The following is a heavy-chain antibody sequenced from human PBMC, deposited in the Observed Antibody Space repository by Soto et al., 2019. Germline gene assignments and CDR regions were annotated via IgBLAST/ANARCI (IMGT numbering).Heavy chain of an antibody. V-gene: IGHV4-61*08. J-gene: IGHJ4*02. Sequence: PSATLSLTCSVSGGSVSNKDSYLSWIRQHPGKRLEWIGYVYYSGTTNYNPSLKSRVTISVDLSKNQFSLRLSSVTTADTALYYCARTTAVPNTLRSRYFFDYWGQGTLVTVSS. CDR2: VYYSGTT. CDR1: GGSVSNKDSY. CDR3: ARTTAVPNTLRSRYFFDY. D-gene: IGHD4-17*01.